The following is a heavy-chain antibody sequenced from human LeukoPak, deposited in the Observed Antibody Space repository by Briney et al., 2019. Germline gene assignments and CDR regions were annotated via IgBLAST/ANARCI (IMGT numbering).Heavy chain of an antibody. CDR1: GFTFSSYG. CDR2: IRYDGNNN. D-gene: IGHD3-22*01. V-gene: IGHV3-30*02. J-gene: IGHJ4*02. Sequence: GGSLRLSCAASGFTFSSYGMHWVRQAPGKGLEWVTFIRYDGNNNYYADSVKGRFTISRDNSKNTVFLQMDSLRAEDTAVYYCARDLVYDSSGHSDGPDYWGQGTLVTVSS. CDR3: ARDLVYDSSGHSDGPDY.